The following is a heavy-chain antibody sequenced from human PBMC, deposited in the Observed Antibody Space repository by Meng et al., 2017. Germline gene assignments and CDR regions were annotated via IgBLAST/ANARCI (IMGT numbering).Heavy chain of an antibody. CDR3: ARDRTGVSYAFDI. CDR2: IYSGGST. Sequence: GESLKISCAASGFTFSSYAMHWVRQAPGKGLEWVSVIYSGGSTYYADSVKGRFTISRDNSKNTLYLQMNSLRAEDTAVYYCARDRTGVSYAFDIWGQGTMVTVSS. V-gene: IGHV3-53*01. J-gene: IGHJ3*02. CDR1: GFTFSSYA. D-gene: IGHD1-14*01.